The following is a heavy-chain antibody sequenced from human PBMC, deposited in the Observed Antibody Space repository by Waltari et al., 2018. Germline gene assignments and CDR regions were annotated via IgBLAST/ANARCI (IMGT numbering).Heavy chain of an antibody. CDR1: GFPLRTRSEG. D-gene: IGHD1-26*01. V-gene: IGHV2-5*02. CDR2: IFWDDDK. CDR3: AHSEGIVGTTIFDY. Sequence: QITLKESGPTLVKPTQTLTLTCTFSGFPLRTRSEGVGWIRQPPGKALEWLALIFWDDDKRYSPSLRSRLTITKDTSKKQVVLTMTNMDPVDTATYYCAHSEGIVGTTIFDYWGQGTLVTVSS. J-gene: IGHJ4*02.